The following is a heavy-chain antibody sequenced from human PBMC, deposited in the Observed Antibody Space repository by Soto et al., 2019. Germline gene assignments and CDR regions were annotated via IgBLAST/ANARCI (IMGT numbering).Heavy chain of an antibody. CDR1: GYTLTELS. J-gene: IGHJ6*02. CDR3: ATGLPRTIAARPLQYYYYYGMDV. D-gene: IGHD6-6*01. Sequence: ASVKVSCKVSGYTLTELSMHWVRQAPGKGLEWMGGFDPEDGETIYAQKFQGRVTMTEDTSTDTAYMELSSLRSEDTAVYYCATGLPRTIAARPLQYYYYYGMDVWGQGTTVTVSS. CDR2: FDPEDGET. V-gene: IGHV1-24*01.